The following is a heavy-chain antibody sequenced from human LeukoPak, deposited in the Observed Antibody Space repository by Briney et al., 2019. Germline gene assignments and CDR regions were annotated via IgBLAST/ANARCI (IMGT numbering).Heavy chain of an antibody. Sequence: GESLKISCQGSGYIFTNHWIAWVRQMPGKGLEWMGLINPYDSDTRYSQSSQGQVTISADKSNNTAYLQWSSLKASDTAMYYCARSRHYCSSTSCYYYFDYWGQGTLVTVSS. CDR2: INPYDSDT. CDR3: ARSRHYCSSTSCYYYFDY. D-gene: IGHD2-2*01. CDR1: GYIFTNHW. V-gene: IGHV5-51*01. J-gene: IGHJ4*02.